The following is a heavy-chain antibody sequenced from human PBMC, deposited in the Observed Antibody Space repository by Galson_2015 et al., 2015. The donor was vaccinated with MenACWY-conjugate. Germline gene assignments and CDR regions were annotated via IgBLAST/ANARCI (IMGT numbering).Heavy chain of an antibody. CDR3: TSASPDRYGSGSYYNWFDP. D-gene: IGHD3-10*01. CDR1: ENSFRGSA. CDR2: VRSIANSYAT. J-gene: IGHJ5*02. V-gene: IGHV3-73*01. Sequence: LNLSLAVSENSFRGSALHWVRQAYGKGLGCVVRVRSIANSYATAYAASVKGSFTISRDDSKNTAYLQMNSLKTEDTAVYYCTSASPDRYGSGSYYNWFDPWGQGTLVTVSS.